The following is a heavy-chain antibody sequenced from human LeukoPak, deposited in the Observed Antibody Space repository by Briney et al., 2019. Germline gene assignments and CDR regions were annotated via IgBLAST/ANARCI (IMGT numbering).Heavy chain of an antibody. CDR3: ASERPSSSWYDY. V-gene: IGHV3-23*01. CDR1: GFTVSSNY. J-gene: IGHJ4*02. D-gene: IGHD6-13*01. CDR2: ISGNGGST. Sequence: GGSLRLSCAASGFTVSSNYMSWVRQAPGKGLEWVTAISGNGGSTYYADSVKGRFSISRDNSKNTLFLQMNSPTAEDTAVYFCASERPSSSWYDYWGQGTLVTVSS.